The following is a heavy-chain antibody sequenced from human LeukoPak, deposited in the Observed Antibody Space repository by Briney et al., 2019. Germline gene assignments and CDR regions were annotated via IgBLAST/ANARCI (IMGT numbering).Heavy chain of an antibody. CDR1: GFTFSSYA. CDR3: AKVYSSGYYYVSEGFDY. CDR2: ISGSGGST. J-gene: IGHJ4*02. D-gene: IGHD3-22*01. Sequence: GGSLRLSCAASGFTFSSYAMTWVRQAPGKGLEWVSAISGSGGSTYYADSVKGRFTISRDNSKNTLYLQMNSLRAEDTAVYYCAKVYSSGYYYVSEGFDYWGQGTLVTVPS. V-gene: IGHV3-23*01.